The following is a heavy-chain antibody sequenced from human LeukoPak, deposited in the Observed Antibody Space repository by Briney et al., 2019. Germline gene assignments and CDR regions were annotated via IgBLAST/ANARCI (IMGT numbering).Heavy chain of an antibody. Sequence: GGSLRLSCAASGFTFDDYAMHWVRQAPGKGLEWVSGISWNSGSIGYADSVKGRFTISRDNAKNSLYLQVNSLRAEDTALYYCAKATYYYDSSGYYYFDYWGQGTLVTVSS. J-gene: IGHJ4*02. V-gene: IGHV3-9*01. CDR3: AKATYYYDSSGYYYFDY. D-gene: IGHD3-22*01. CDR1: GFTFDDYA. CDR2: ISWNSGSI.